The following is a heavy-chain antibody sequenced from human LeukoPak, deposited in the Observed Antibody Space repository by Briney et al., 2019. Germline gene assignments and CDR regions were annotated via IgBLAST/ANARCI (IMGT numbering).Heavy chain of an antibody. CDR3: AKSFSYNYYYYMDV. D-gene: IGHD3-16*01. Sequence: GGSLRLSCAASGFTFSSYAMSWVRQAPGKGLEWVSAISGSGGSTYYTDSVKGRFTISRDNSKNTLYLQLNSLRAEDTALYYCAKSFSYNYYYYMDVWGKGTMVTVSS. CDR2: ISGSGGST. J-gene: IGHJ6*03. CDR1: GFTFSSYA. V-gene: IGHV3-23*01.